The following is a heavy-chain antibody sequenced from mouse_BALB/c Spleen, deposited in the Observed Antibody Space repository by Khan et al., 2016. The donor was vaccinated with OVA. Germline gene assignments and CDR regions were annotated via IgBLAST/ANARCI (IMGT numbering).Heavy chain of an antibody. D-gene: IGHD1-1*01. J-gene: IGHJ2*01. V-gene: IGHV5-17*02. CDR1: GFTFSNFG. Sequence: EVELVESGGGLVQPGGSRKLSCVASGFTFSNFGMHWVRQAPEKGLEWVAYISGDSSTIYYTDTVKGRFTISRDNPKHTLFLQLTSLGSDDRAMYYCARSFFYGYYFDQWGQGTTLTVSS. CDR2: ISGDSSTI. CDR3: ARSFFYGYYFDQ.